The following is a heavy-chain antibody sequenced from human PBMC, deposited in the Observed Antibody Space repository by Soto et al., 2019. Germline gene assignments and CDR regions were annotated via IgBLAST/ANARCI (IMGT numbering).Heavy chain of an antibody. CDR2: INPSGGST. CDR1: GYTFTSYY. D-gene: IGHD5-12*01. V-gene: IGHV1-46*03. Sequence: ASVKVSCKASGYTFTSYYMHWVRQAPGQGLEWMGIINPSGGSTSYAQKFQGRVTMTRDTSTSTVYMELSSLRSEDTAVYYCARIFYLTAYSGSHDDAFDIWGQGTMVTVSS. CDR3: ARIFYLTAYSGSHDDAFDI. J-gene: IGHJ3*02.